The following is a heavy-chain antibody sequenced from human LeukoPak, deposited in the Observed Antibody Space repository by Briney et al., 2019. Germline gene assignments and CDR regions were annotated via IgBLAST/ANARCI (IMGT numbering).Heavy chain of an antibody. CDR1: GFTFSIYW. V-gene: IGHV3-7*01. J-gene: IGHJ4*02. Sequence: PGGSLRLSCTASGFTFSIYWMSWVRQAPGKGPEWVANIKYDGNEMYYVDSVKGRLSISRDNAKNSLYLQMNSLRVEDTAVYYCARPSYNSGSFFDYWGQGSLVTVS. CDR3: ARPSYNSGSFFDY. D-gene: IGHD3-10*01. CDR2: IKYDGNEM.